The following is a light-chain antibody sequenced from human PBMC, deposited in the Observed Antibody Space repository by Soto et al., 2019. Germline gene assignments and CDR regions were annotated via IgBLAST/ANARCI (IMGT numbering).Light chain of an antibody. CDR2: KAS. CDR1: QTISSL. CDR3: QQYNTYPLT. Sequence: DIQMTQSPSTLSASVGDRVTITCRASQTISSLLAWYQQKPGRAPTLLIYKASTLESGVPSRFSGSGSGTEFTLTISSLQHDDFATYYCQQYNTYPLTFGQGTRLEIK. J-gene: IGKJ5*01. V-gene: IGKV1-5*03.